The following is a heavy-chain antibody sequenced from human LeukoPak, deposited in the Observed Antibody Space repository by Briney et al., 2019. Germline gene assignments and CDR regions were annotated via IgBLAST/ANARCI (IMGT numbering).Heavy chain of an antibody. CDR3: ARDVQYYSEPDY. D-gene: IGHD2-21*01. CDR2: IIPMFGTA. Sequence: ASVKVSCKASGGTFSSYEISWVRQAPGQGLEWMGGIIPMFGTAKYAQKFQGRVTITADKSTSTAYMELSSLRSEDTAVYYCARDVQYYSEPDYWGQGTLVTVSS. J-gene: IGHJ4*02. CDR1: GGTFSSYE. V-gene: IGHV1-69*06.